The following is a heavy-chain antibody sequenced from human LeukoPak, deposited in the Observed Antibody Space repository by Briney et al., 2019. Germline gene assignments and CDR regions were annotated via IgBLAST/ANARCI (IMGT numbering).Heavy chain of an antibody. Sequence: SQTLSLTCAVSGVSISSGGYSWSWIRQPPGKGLEWIGYIYHSGSTYYNPSLKSRVTISVDRSKNQFSLKLSSVTAADTAVYYCASSSDSSGYYGVLSPVWGQGTLVTVSS. CDR2: IYHSGST. CDR1: GVSISSGGYS. D-gene: IGHD3-22*01. CDR3: ASSSDSSGYYGVLSPV. J-gene: IGHJ4*02. V-gene: IGHV4-30-2*01.